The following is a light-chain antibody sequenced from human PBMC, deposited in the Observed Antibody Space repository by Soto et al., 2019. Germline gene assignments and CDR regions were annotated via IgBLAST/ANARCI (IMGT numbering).Light chain of an antibody. V-gene: IGKV3-20*01. CDR1: QSVTSTY. CDR2: GAS. J-gene: IGKJ1*01. CDR3: HHYAST. Sequence: VLTQSPGTLSLSQGERATLSCRASQSVTSTYLAWYQQKPGQAPRLLIYGASSRATGVPDRFSGSGSGTDFTLTISRLEPEDFAVYFCHHYASTFGQGTKVDIK.